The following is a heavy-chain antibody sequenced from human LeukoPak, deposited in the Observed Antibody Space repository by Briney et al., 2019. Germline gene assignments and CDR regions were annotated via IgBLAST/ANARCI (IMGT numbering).Heavy chain of an antibody. V-gene: IGHV3-48*03. J-gene: IGHJ4*02. CDR3: AKAPVTSCSGVYCYPFDY. D-gene: IGHD2-15*01. Sequence: GGSLRLSCAASGFTFSSYEMNWVRQAPGKGLEWVSYISSSGSTKYYADSVKGRFTISRDNAKNSLYVQMNSLRAEDAAVYYCAKAPVTSCSGVYCYPFDYWGQGTLVTVSS. CDR2: ISSSGSTK. CDR1: GFTFSSYE.